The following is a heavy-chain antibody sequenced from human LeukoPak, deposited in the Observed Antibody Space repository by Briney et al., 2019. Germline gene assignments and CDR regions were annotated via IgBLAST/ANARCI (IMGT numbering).Heavy chain of an antibody. D-gene: IGHD2-2*03. CDR2: IWYDGSNK. CDR3: AKRDGHCTSTSCYLPDY. Sequence: PGGSLRLSCAASGFTFSSYGMHWVRQAPGKGLEWVAVIWYDGSNKYYSDSVKGRFTISRDNSKNALYLQMNSLRAEDTAVYYCAKRDGHCTSTSCYLPDYWGQGTLVTVSS. V-gene: IGHV3-30*02. J-gene: IGHJ4*02. CDR1: GFTFSSYG.